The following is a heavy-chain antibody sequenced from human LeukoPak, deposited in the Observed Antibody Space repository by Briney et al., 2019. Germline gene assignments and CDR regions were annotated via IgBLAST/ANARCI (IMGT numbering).Heavy chain of an antibody. V-gene: IGHV3-7*01. Sequence: GGSLRLSCAASGFSFSRYWMNWVRQAPGKGLEWVANIKGDGNEKNYVDSVRGRFSISRDNARNSLYLQMDSLRAEDTAVYYCAKEGAYPIITYDSWGQGALVTVSS. D-gene: IGHD3-10*01. CDR1: GFSFSRYW. CDR3: AKEGAYPIITYDS. CDR2: IKGDGNEK. J-gene: IGHJ5*01.